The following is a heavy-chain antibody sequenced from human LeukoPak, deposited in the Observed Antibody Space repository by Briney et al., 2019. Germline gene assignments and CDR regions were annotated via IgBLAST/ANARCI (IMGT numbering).Heavy chain of an antibody. J-gene: IGHJ4*02. D-gene: IGHD6-25*01. CDR1: GFTFSSYA. Sequence: GGSLRLSCAASGFTFSSYATSWVRQAPGKGLEWVSAISGSGGSTYYADSVKGRFTISRDNSKNTLYLQMNSLRAEDTAVYYCAKDRQIYSSELFDYWGQGTLVTVSS. V-gene: IGHV3-23*01. CDR3: AKDRQIYSSELFDY. CDR2: ISGSGGST.